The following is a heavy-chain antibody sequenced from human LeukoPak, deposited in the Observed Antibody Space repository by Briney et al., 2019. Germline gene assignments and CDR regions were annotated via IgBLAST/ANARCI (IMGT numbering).Heavy chain of an antibody. CDR3: ASDLPFAA. D-gene: IGHD3/OR15-3a*01. CDR1: GGSFSGYY. Sequence: PSETLSLTCAVYGGSFSGYYLTWIRQSPGKGLEWIGEINHSGSITYNPSLESRVTISVDTSKNQFSLKLTSVTAADTAVYYCASDLPFAAWGQGILVTVSS. V-gene: IGHV4-34*01. J-gene: IGHJ5*02. CDR2: INHSGSI.